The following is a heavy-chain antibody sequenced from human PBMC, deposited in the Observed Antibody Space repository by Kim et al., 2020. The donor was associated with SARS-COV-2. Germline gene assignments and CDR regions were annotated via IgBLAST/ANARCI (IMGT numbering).Heavy chain of an antibody. Sequence: SGSIGYADSVNGRFTISRDNAKNSLYLQMNSLRAEDTTLYYCAKAGTITTWGQGTLVTVYS. CDR3: AKAGTITT. J-gene: IGHJ5*02. V-gene: IGHV3-9*01. D-gene: IGHD5-12*01. CDR2: SGSI.